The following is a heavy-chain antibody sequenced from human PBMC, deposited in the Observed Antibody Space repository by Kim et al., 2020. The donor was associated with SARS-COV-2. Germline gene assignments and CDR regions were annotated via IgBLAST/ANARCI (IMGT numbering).Heavy chain of an antibody. CDR3: ATRHLTIPKYYFDY. Sequence: SETLSLTCAVYGGSFSGYYWSWIRQPPGKGLEWIGEINHSGSTNYNPSLKSRVTISVDTSKNQFSLKLSSVTAADTAVYYCATRHLTIPKYYFDYWGQGTLVTVSS. D-gene: IGHD3-9*01. CDR1: GGSFSGYY. J-gene: IGHJ4*02. CDR2: INHSGST. V-gene: IGHV4-34*01.